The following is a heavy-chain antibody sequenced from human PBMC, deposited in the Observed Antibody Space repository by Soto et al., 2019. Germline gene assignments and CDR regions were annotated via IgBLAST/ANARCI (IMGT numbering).Heavy chain of an antibody. V-gene: IGHV3-30-3*01. CDR3: ARDRAHLGWFYX. J-gene: IGHJ5*02. Sequence: PGGSLRLSCAASGFTFSSYAMHWVRQAPGKGLEWVAFISYDGSNKYYEYSVKVRLTISRDNSNNTLYLQMNSLRAEDTAVYYCARDRAHLGWFYXWGQGTLVTVSX. CDR2: ISYDGSNK. D-gene: IGHD3-16*01. CDR1: GFTFSSYA.